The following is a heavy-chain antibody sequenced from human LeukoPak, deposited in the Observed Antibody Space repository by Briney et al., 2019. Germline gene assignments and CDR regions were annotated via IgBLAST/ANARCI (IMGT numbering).Heavy chain of an antibody. J-gene: IGHJ3*02. CDR2: ICGSSSYI. CDR3: ARDANSSYWYKDGFDI. D-gene: IGHD6-19*01. CDR1: GFTFSSYS. V-gene: IGHV3-21*01. Sequence: GESLRLSCAASGFTFSSYSMNWVRQAPGEGLEWGSSICGSSSYINYADSVKGRFTISRDNAQNSLFLQLNSLRAEDTAVYYCARDANSSYWYKDGFDIWGQGTMVTVSS.